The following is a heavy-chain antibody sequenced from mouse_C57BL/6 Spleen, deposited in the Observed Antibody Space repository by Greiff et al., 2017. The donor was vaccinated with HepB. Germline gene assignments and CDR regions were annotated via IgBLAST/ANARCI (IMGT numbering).Heavy chain of an antibody. CDR3: ARSLNYGYSPYYFDD. Sequence: EVQLQQSGPELVKPGASVKISCKASGYSFTGYYMNWVRQSPEKSLEWMGEINPSTGGTTYNQKFKAKVTLTIDKSSSTAYMQLKSLTSEDSAVYDYARSLNYGYSPYYFDDWGKGTTLTVSS. V-gene: IGHV1-42*01. J-gene: IGHJ2*01. CDR2: INPSTGGT. CDR1: GYSFTGYY. D-gene: IGHD2-2*01.